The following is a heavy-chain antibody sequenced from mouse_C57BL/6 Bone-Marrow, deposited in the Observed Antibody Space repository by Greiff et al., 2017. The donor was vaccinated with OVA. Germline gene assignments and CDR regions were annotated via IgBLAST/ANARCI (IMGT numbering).Heavy chain of an antibody. CDR3: TEQGYDYYAMDY. Sequence: EVQLQESGAELVRPGASVKLSCTASGFNIKDDYMHWVKQRPEQGLEWIGWIDPENGDTEYASKFQGKATITADTSSNTAYLQLSSLTSEDTAVYYFTEQGYDYYAMDYWGQGTSVTVSS. CDR1: GFNIKDDY. CDR2: IDPENGDT. V-gene: IGHV14-4*01. D-gene: IGHD3-1*01. J-gene: IGHJ4*01.